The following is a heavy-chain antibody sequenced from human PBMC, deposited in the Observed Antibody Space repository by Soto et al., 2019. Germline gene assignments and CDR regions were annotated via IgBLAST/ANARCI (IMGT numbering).Heavy chain of an antibody. CDR3: AKGDTTLKPPYWYFDL. Sequence: QVQLQESGPGLVKPSQTLSLTCTVSGGSISSGDYYWSWIRQPPGKGLEWIGYIYYSGSTYYNPSLKSRVTISVDTYKNQFSLKLSSVTAADTAVYYCAKGDTTLKPPYWYFDLWGRGTLVTVSS. CDR2: IYYSGST. V-gene: IGHV4-30-4*01. CDR1: GGSISSGDYY. J-gene: IGHJ2*01. D-gene: IGHD4-17*01.